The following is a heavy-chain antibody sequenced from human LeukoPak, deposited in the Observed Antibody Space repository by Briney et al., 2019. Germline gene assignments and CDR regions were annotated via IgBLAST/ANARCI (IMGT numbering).Heavy chain of an antibody. CDR3: AKGLGYSYGSNFDY. J-gene: IGHJ4*02. CDR1: GFTFSSYG. CDR2: IWYDGSNK. D-gene: IGHD5-18*01. V-gene: IGHV3-33*06. Sequence: GRSLRLSCAASGFTFSSYGMHWVRQAPGKGLEWVAVIWYDGSNKYYADSVKGRFTISRDNSKNTLYLQMNSLRAEDTAVYYCAKGLGYSYGSNFDYWGQGTLVTVSS.